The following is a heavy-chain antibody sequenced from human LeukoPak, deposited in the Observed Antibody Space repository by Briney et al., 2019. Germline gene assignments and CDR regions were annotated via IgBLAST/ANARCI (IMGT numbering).Heavy chain of an antibody. CDR1: GGSISSSIYY. CDR2: MFYSGST. J-gene: IGHJ4*02. CDR3: ARDLGPDYGDYYFDS. Sequence: SETLSLTCTVSGGSISSSIYYWGWIRQSPGKGLEWIGSMFYSGSTHYPYVNPSLNPSLEGRVTISGDTSKNQFSLNLNSVTAADTGVYYCARDLGPDYGDYYFDSWSQGTLVTVSS. D-gene: IGHD4-17*01. V-gene: IGHV4-39*07.